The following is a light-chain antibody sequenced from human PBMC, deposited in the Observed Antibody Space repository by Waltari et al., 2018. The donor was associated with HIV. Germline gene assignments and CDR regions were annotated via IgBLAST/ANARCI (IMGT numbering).Light chain of an antibody. Sequence: QSVLTQPPSASGTSGPTVTISCSGGSSNIGNDNVSWYQQLPGMTPQLLIYKNYVRPSGVPDRFAGSKSGTSASLAISGLRSEDEADYYCVGWDSSLSAYVFGAGTKVTVL. CDR3: VGWDSSLSAYV. CDR2: KNY. V-gene: IGLV1-47*01. J-gene: IGLJ1*01. CDR1: SSNIGNDN.